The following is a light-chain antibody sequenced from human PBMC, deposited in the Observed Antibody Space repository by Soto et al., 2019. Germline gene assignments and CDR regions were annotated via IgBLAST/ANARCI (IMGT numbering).Light chain of an antibody. J-gene: IGKJ5*01. CDR3: QQHNQCPIT. V-gene: IGKV3D-15*01. CDR2: YIS. Sequence: DIQMTQSPATLSVSPGDTVTITCRASQSASNFLAWYQQKPCKAPRLLIYYISTRATGIPARFSGSGSGTEFTLTINSLQSEDFAVYYCQQHNQCPITFGQGTRLEIK. CDR1: QSASNF.